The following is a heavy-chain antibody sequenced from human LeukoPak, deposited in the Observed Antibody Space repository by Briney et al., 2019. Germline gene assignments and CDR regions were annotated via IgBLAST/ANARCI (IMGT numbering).Heavy chain of an antibody. CDR3: ARVRRDGYNSKAYYFDY. D-gene: IGHD5-24*01. CDR1: GFTFSDHY. Sequence: GGSLRLSCAASGFTFSDHYMDWVRQAPGKGLEWVGRTRNKANSYTTEYAASAKGRFTIARDDSKNSLYLQMNSLKTEDTAVYYCARVRRDGYNSKAYYFDYWGQGTLVTVSS. J-gene: IGHJ4*02. V-gene: IGHV3-72*01. CDR2: TRNKANSYTT.